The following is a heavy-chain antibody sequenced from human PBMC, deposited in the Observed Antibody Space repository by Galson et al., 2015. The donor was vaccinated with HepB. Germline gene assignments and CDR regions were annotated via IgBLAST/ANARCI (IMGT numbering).Heavy chain of an antibody. CDR2: TFYRSKWYT. Sequence: CAISGDSASSSSGAWNWIRQSPSGGLEWLGRTFYRSKWYTDYALSVKSRITISPDTSKNQLSLQLNSVTPEDTAVYYCGKGEYTSSWSFAKWGQGTLVTVSS. CDR1: GDSASSSSGA. CDR3: GKGEYTSSWSFAK. V-gene: IGHV6-1*01. J-gene: IGHJ4*02. D-gene: IGHD6-13*01.